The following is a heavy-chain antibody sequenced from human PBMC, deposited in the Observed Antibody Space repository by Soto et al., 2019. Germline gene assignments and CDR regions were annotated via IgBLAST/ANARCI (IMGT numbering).Heavy chain of an antibody. D-gene: IGHD6-19*01. CDR3: ARAPYSSGWLGFDY. Sequence: EVQLVESGGGLVQPGGSLRLSCAASGLTFSSYWRHWVRQAPGNGLVWVSRISTDGSVTTYADSVKGRFTISSDNAKNRLQLQMNSLRTEDTAVYYCARAPYSSGWLGFDYWGQGTLVTVSS. V-gene: IGHV3-74*01. CDR1: GLTFSSYW. J-gene: IGHJ4*02. CDR2: ISTDGSVT.